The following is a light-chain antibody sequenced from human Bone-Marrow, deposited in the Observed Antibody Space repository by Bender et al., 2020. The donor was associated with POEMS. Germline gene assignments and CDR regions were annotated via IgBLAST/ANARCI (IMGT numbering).Light chain of an antibody. CDR3: QVWDSSRDLYV. Sequence: SYVLTQPPSLSVAPGQTASITCGGNNIESESVHWYQHKPGQAPVLVVYDDSARPSGIPERFSGSNSGNTATLTISGVEVGDEADYHCQVWDSSRDLYVFGTGTTVTVL. J-gene: IGLJ1*01. V-gene: IGLV3-21*02. CDR1: NIESES. CDR2: DDS.